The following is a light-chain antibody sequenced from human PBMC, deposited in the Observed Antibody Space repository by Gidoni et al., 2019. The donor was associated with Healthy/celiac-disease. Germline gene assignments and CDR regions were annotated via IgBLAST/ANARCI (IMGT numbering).Light chain of an antibody. CDR1: QSRLHSNGYNY. CDR3: MQAIQTPRT. J-gene: IGKJ2*01. Sequence: DIVMTQSPLSLPVTPGEPASISCRSSQSRLHSNGYNYLDWYLQKPGQSPQLLIYLGSNRASGVPDRFSGSGSGTDFTLKISRVEAEDVGVYYCMQAIQTPRTFGQGTKLEIK. V-gene: IGKV2-28*01. CDR2: LGS.